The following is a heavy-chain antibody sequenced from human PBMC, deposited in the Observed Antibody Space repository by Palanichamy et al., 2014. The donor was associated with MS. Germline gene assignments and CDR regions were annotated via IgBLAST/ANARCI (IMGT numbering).Heavy chain of an antibody. Sequence: EVQLVESGGGLVQPGGSLRLSCAASGFTFSSYWMSWVRQAPGKGLEWVANIKQDGSEKYYVDSVKGRFTISRDNAKNSLYLQMNSLRAEDTAVYYCARGKWPGSYPFDYWGQGTLVTVSS. CDR2: IKQDGSEK. CDR3: ARGKWPGSYPFDY. CDR1: GFTFSSYW. D-gene: IGHD1-26*01. J-gene: IGHJ4*02. V-gene: IGHV3-7*03.